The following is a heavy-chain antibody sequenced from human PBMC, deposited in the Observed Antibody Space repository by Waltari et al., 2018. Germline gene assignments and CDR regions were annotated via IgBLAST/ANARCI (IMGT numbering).Heavy chain of an antibody. Sequence: EVQLVQSGAGMKRPGESLKISCQTSGYNFTNYWINWVRQMPGKGLEWMGAIDPSDSDTLYSQSFQGHVTISADKSISTAYLQWSSLKASDSATYYCAKDRYDDGYLHTYFDFWGQGVLVTVSS. J-gene: IGHJ4*02. V-gene: IGHV5-10-1*01. D-gene: IGHD3-22*01. CDR1: GYNFTNYW. CDR2: IDPSDSDT. CDR3: AKDRYDDGYLHTYFDF.